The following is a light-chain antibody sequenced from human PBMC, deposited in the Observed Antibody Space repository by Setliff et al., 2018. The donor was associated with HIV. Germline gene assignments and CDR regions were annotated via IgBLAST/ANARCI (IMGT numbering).Light chain of an antibody. Sequence: QSALTQPRSVSRSPGQSVTISCTGTSSDVGGYNYVSWYQQHPGKAPKMMIYDVSTRPSGVPDRFSGSKSGNTASLTISGLQTEDEADYYCCSYAGSYTYVFGTGTKGTV. V-gene: IGLV2-11*01. CDR3: CSYAGSYTYV. CDR2: DVS. J-gene: IGLJ1*01. CDR1: SSDVGGYNY.